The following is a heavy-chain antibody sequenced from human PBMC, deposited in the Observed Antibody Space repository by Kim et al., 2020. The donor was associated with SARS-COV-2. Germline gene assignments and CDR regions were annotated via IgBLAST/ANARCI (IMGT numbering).Heavy chain of an antibody. CDR2: ISAYNGNT. Sequence: ASVKVSCKASGYTFTSYGISWVRQAPGQGLEWMGWISAYNGNTNYAQKLQGRVTMTTDTSTSTAYMELRSLRSDDTAVYYCARVRGVGSSSWDASGAWFDPWGQGTLVTVSS. CDR3: ARVRGVGSSSWDASGAWFDP. J-gene: IGHJ5*02. V-gene: IGHV1-18*01. D-gene: IGHD6-13*01. CDR1: GYTFTSYG.